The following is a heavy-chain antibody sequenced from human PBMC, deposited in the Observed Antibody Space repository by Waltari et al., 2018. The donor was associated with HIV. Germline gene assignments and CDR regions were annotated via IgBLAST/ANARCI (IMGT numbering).Heavy chain of an antibody. D-gene: IGHD2-2*01. Sequence: QVQLVQSGAEVKKPGASVKVSCKASGYTFPSYGISWVRQAPGQGLELMGWVSAYNGNTNYAQKLQGRVTMTTDTSTSTAYMELRSLRSDDTAVYYCARINCTSVSCYASLDYWGQGTLVTVSS. CDR3: ARINCTSVSCYASLDY. CDR2: VSAYNGNT. CDR1: GYTFPSYG. J-gene: IGHJ4*02. V-gene: IGHV1-18*01.